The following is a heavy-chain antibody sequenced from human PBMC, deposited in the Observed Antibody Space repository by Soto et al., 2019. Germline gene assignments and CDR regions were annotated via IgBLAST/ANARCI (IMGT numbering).Heavy chain of an antibody. CDR3: ARYIFGQGFIS. V-gene: IGHV1-8*01. CDR2: MHANTGLT. Sequence: QVQLVQSEAEVKKPGASVKVSCKASGSTFSTLDLNWVRQAPGQGLDWMGWMHANTGLTGHAQKFQGRLSMTRDTSISTAYMELSSLRADDTAVYYCARYIFGQGFISWGQGTLVTVSS. D-gene: IGHD3-10*01. J-gene: IGHJ4*02. CDR1: GSTFSTLD.